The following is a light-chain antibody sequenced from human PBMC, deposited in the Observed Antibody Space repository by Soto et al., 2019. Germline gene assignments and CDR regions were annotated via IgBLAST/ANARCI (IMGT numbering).Light chain of an antibody. V-gene: IGLV2-14*01. CDR3: CSYTVNKTWV. CDR1: SSDVGGYNY. J-gene: IGLJ3*02. Sequence: QSALTQPASVSGSPGQSITISCTGTSSDVGGYNYVSWYQQHPGKAPKLMIYEVSNRPSGISRRFSGSKSGNTASLIISGLQTEDEADYFCCSYTVNKTWVFGGGTKLTVL. CDR2: EVS.